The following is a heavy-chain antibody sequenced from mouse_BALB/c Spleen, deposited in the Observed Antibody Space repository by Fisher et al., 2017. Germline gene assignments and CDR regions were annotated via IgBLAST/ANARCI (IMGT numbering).Heavy chain of an antibody. Sequence: RFTISRDNAKNTLYLQMSRLKSEDTAMYYCARHYGNYAMDYWGQGTSVTVSS. CDR3: ARHYGNYAMDY. D-gene: IGHD2-1*01. J-gene: IGHJ4*01. V-gene: IGHV5-12*01.